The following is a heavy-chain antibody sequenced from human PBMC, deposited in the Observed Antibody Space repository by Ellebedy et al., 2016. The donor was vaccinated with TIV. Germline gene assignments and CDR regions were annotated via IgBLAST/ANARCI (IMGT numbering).Heavy chain of an antibody. J-gene: IGHJ5*02. CDR3: ARVYGAFNWFDP. V-gene: IGHV1-3*01. CDR1: GYTFTNYA. D-gene: IGHD3-10*01. CDR2: INAGNGNT. Sequence: AASVKVSCKASGYTFTNYAMHWVRQAPGQRLEWMGWINAGNGNTKYSQKFQGRVTITRDTSASTAYMELRSLRSEDTAVYYCARVYGAFNWFDPWGQGTLVTVSS.